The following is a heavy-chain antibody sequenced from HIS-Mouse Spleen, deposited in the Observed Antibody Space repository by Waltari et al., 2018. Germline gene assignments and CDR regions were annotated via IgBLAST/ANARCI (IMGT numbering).Heavy chain of an antibody. CDR3: AREIPYSSSWYDWYFDL. D-gene: IGHD6-13*01. V-gene: IGHV4-39*07. CDR2: IYYSGST. CDR1: GRSISSSSYY. Sequence: QLQLQESGPGLVQPSETLSLTCTVSGRSISSSSYYWGWSCQPPGKGLEWIGSIYYSGSTYYNPSLKSRVTISVDTSKNQFSLKLSSVTAADTAVYYCAREIPYSSSWYDWYFDLWGRGTLVTVSS. J-gene: IGHJ2*01.